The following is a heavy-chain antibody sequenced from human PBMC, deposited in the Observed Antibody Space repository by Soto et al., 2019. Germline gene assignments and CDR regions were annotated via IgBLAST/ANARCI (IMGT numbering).Heavy chain of an antibody. CDR1: GGSISSGPYS. CDR3: ARVYSGSYSDY. J-gene: IGHJ4*02. Sequence: PSETLSLTCTVSGGSISSGPYSWGWIRQPPGKGLEWIGEIFHSGSTNYNPSLKTRVTISVDKSKNQFSLKLSSVTAADTAVYYCARVYSGSYSDYWGQGTLVTVSS. V-gene: IGHV4-39*07. D-gene: IGHD1-26*01. CDR2: IFHSGST.